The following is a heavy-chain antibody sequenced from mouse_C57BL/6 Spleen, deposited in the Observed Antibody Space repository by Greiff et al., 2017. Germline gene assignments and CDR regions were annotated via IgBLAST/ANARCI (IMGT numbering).Heavy chain of an antibody. Sequence: QVQLQQPGAELVKPGASVKMSCKASGYTFTSYWITWVKQRPGQGLEWIGDIYPGSGSTNYNEKFKSKATLTVDTSSSTAYMQLSSLTSEDSAVYYCAREEVLITTVVADFDYWGQGTTLTVSS. D-gene: IGHD1-1*01. J-gene: IGHJ2*01. V-gene: IGHV1-55*01. CDR1: GYTFTSYW. CDR3: AREEVLITTVVADFDY. CDR2: IYPGSGST.